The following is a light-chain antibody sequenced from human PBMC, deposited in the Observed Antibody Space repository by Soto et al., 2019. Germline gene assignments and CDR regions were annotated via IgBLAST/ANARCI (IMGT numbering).Light chain of an antibody. CDR1: QNVSSN. V-gene: IGKV3D-15*01. CDR2: GAS. J-gene: IGKJ5*01. Sequence: EIVMTHSPATLSVSPGESATLSFSSSQNVSSNYLAWYQQKPGQAPRLLIYGASSRATGIPDRFSGSGSGTDFTLTISSLQAEDVAVYYCQQYYSTPITFGQGTRLEIK. CDR3: QQYYSTPIT.